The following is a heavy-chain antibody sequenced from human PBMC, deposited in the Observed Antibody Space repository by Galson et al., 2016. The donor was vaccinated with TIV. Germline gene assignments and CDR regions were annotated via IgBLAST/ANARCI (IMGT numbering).Heavy chain of an antibody. CDR3: ARLGPSSVFDN. J-gene: IGHJ4*02. CDR1: GFPFRDYW. V-gene: IGHV3-7*01. CDR2: ITEDGSEK. Sequence: SLRLSCAGSGFPFRDYWMTWVRQAPGKGLEWVASITEDGSEKRYLDSVKGRFTFSRDNAKNSLYLQMRSLRAEDTAGYYCARLGPSSVFDNWGQGALVTVS.